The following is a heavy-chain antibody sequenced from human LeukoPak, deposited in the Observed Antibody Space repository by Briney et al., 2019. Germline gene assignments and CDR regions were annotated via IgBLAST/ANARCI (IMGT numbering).Heavy chain of an antibody. CDR2: IYYSGST. J-gene: IGHJ5*02. CDR3: ARGRQEVRRGYPNWFDP. Sequence: SETLSLTCTVSGGSISSGDYYWSWIRQPPGKGLEWIGYIYYSGSTYYNPSLKSRVTISVDTSKNQFSLKLSSVTAADTAVYYCARGRQEVRRGYPNWFDPWGQGTLVTVSS. D-gene: IGHD3-16*02. V-gene: IGHV4-30-4*08. CDR1: GGSISSGDYY.